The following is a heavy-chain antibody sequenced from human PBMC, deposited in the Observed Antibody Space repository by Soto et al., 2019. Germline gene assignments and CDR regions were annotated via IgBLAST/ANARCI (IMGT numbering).Heavy chain of an antibody. D-gene: IGHD5-12*01. Sequence: GGSLRLSCAASGFTFSSYAMSWVRQAPGKGLEWVSAISGSGGSTYYADSVKGRFTISRDNSKNTLYLQMGSLRAEDMAVYYCAREGEYSGYDSFDYWGQGTLVTVSS. CDR1: GFTFSSYA. CDR3: AREGEYSGYDSFDY. J-gene: IGHJ4*02. V-gene: IGHV3-23*01. CDR2: ISGSGGST.